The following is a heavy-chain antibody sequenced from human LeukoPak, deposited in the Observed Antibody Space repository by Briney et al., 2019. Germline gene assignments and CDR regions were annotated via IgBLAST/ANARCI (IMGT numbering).Heavy chain of an antibody. Sequence: ASVKVSCKASGYTFTGYYMHWVRQTPGQGLEWMGWINPNTGGTKYAQEFQGRVTMTRDTSISTAYMELSRLRSDDTAVYYCARSNGNYGDYYFDYWGQGTLVTVSS. J-gene: IGHJ4*02. D-gene: IGHD4-17*01. V-gene: IGHV1-2*02. CDR3: ARSNGNYGDYYFDY. CDR1: GYTFTGYY. CDR2: INPNTGGT.